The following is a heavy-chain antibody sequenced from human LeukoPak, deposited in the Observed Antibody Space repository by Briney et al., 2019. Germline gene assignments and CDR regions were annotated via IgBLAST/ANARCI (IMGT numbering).Heavy chain of an antibody. CDR3: AKDGGYDLRAY. CDR1: GFTFSSYA. Sequence: GGSLRLSCAASGFTFSSYAMRWVRQAPGKGLEWVSAISGSGGSTYYADSVKGRFTISRDNSKNTLYLQMNSLRAEDTAVYYCAKDGGYDLRAYWGQGTLVTVSS. J-gene: IGHJ4*02. CDR2: ISGSGGST. D-gene: IGHD3-10*02. V-gene: IGHV3-23*01.